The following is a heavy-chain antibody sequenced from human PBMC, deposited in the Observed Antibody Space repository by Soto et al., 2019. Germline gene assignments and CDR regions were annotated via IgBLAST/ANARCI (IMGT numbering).Heavy chain of an antibody. J-gene: IGHJ6*02. CDR2: ISGSGGST. CDR1: GFTFSSYA. D-gene: IGHD5-12*01. V-gene: IGHV3-23*01. Sequence: GGSLRLSCAASGFTFSSYAMSWVRQAPGKGLEWVSAISGSGGSTYYADSVKGRFTISRDNSKNTLYLQMNSLRAEDTAVYYCAKVQTGGIVATIISRRNYYYGMDVWGQGTTVTVSS. CDR3: AKVQTGGIVATIISRRNYYYGMDV.